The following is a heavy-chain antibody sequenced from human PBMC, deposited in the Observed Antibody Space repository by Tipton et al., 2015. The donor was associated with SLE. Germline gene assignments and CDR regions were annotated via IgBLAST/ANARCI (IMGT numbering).Heavy chain of an antibody. Sequence: VQLVQSGAEVKKPGESLKISCEGSGFSFTSYWIGRVRQMPGKGLEWMGIIYPGDSDTRYSPSFQGQVTISADKSINTVYLQWTSLKASDTAMYYCASPISYGAGTYYNAFDYWGQGTMVSVSS. J-gene: IGHJ3*01. CDR3: ASPISYGAGTYYNAFDY. D-gene: IGHD3-10*01. CDR1: GFSFTSYW. V-gene: IGHV5-51*03. CDR2: IYPGDSDT.